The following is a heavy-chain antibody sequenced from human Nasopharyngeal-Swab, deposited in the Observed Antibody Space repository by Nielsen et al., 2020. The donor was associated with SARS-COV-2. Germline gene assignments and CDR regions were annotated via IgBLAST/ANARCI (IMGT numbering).Heavy chain of an antibody. CDR1: GFTFENYA. V-gene: IGHV3-9*01. CDR2: ITWNSGNK. J-gene: IGHJ4*02. Sequence: GGSLRLSCAASGFTFENYAMHWVRQPPGKGLEWVSGITWNSGNKGYAESVQGRFTISRDNAKNSLYLQMNSLRAEDTAVYYCARGDDTTDYYEPFDYWGQGTLVTVSS. CDR3: ARGDDTTDYYEPFDY. D-gene: IGHD3-22*01.